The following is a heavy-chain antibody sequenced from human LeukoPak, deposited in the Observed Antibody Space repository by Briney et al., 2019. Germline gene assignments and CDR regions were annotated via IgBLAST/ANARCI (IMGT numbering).Heavy chain of an antibody. CDR2: INSDGSEG. CDR3: ARSSYSSSSSV. Sequence: GGSLRHSCAVSGFTFSGFWMSWSRQAPGKGLEWVASINSDGSEGYYADVVKGRFTISRDNAKNSLYLQINSLRAEDTAVYYCARSSYSSSSSVWGQGTMVTVSS. D-gene: IGHD6-6*01. V-gene: IGHV3-7*03. CDR1: GFTFSGFW. J-gene: IGHJ3*01.